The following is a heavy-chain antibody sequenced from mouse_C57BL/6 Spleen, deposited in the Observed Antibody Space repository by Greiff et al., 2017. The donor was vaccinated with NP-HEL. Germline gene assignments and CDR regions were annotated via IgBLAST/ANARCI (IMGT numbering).Heavy chain of an antibody. CDR3: ARRGDHYSPFDY. Sequence: VQLQQPGAELVKPGASVKLSCKASGYTFTSYWMHWVKQRPGQGLEWIGMIHPNSGSTNYNEKFKSKATLTVDKSSSTAYMQLSSLTSEDSAVYYCARRGDHYSPFDYWGQGTTLTVSP. V-gene: IGHV1-64*01. CDR2: IHPNSGST. CDR1: GYTFTSYW. D-gene: IGHD2-12*01. J-gene: IGHJ2*01.